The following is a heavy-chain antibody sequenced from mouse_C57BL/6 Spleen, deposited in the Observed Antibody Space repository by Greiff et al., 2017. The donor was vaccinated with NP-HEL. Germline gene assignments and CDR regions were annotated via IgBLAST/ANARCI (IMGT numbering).Heavy chain of an antibody. V-gene: IGHV1-72*01. J-gene: IGHJ4*01. CDR2: IDPNSGGT. CDR1: GYTFTIYW. Sequence: QVQLQQPGAELVKPGASVKLSCKASGYTFTIYWMHWVKQRPGRGLEWIGRIDPNSGGTKYNEKFKSKATLTVDKPSSTAYMQLSSLTSEDSAGYYCARTYVLRSSYAMDYWGQGTSVTVSS. CDR3: ARTYVLRSSYAMDY. D-gene: IGHD2-4*01.